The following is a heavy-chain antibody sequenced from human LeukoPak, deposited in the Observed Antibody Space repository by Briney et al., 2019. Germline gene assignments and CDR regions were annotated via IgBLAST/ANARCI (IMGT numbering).Heavy chain of an antibody. CDR1: GFTFSSYG. J-gene: IGHJ4*02. CDR3: ARTSGYYSGNDY. D-gene: IGHD3-22*01. Sequence: GGSLRLSCAASGFTFSSYGMHWVRQAPGKGLEWVAFIRYDGGNKYYADSVKGRFTISRDNSKNTLYLQMNSLRAEDTAVYYCARTSGYYSGNDYWGQGTLVTVSS. V-gene: IGHV3-30*02. CDR2: IRYDGGNK.